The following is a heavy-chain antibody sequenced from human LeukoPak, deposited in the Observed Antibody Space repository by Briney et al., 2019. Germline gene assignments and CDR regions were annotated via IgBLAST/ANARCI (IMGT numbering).Heavy chain of an antibody. CDR1: GDSVTNDGKF. CDR3: AARITIFGVVFDY. Sequence: PSQTLSLTCSVSGDSVTNDGKFWSWTRQPPGKGLEWIGEINHSGSTNYNPSLKSRVTISVDTSKNQFSLKLSSVTAADTAVYYCAARITIFGVVFDYWGQGTLVTVSS. V-gene: IGHV4-34*01. CDR2: INHSGST. J-gene: IGHJ4*02. D-gene: IGHD3-3*01.